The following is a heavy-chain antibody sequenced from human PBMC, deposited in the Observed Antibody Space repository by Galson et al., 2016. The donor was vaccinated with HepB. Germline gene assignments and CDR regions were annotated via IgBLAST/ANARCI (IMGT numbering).Heavy chain of an antibody. CDR2: ITTDINTI. CDR3: ARDGARNLDY. J-gene: IGHJ4*02. D-gene: IGHD1-14*01. V-gene: IGHV3-48*02. CDR1: GFTLSSYS. Sequence: SLKLSCKASGFTLSSYSMNWVRQAPGKGLEWVSWITTDINTIYYADTVKGRFTISRDNAKNSLYLEMNSLRDEDTAVYYCARDGARNLDYWGQGTLVTVSS.